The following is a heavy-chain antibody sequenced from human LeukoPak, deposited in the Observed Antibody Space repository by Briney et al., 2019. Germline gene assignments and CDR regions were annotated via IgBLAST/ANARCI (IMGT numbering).Heavy chain of an antibody. Sequence: ASVKVSCKASGHTFTSYDINWVRQATGQGLEWMGWMNPDSGNTGYAQKFQGRVTMTRNPSISTAYMELSSLTSEDTAVYYCARRIAAAGVGIVYWGQGTLVAVSS. CDR3: ARRIAAAGVGIVY. CDR1: GHTFTSYD. D-gene: IGHD6-13*01. CDR2: MNPDSGNT. V-gene: IGHV1-8*01. J-gene: IGHJ4*02.